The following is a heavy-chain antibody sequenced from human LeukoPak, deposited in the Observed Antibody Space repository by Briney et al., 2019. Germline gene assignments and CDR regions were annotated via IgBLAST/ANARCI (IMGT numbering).Heavy chain of an antibody. J-gene: IGHJ4*02. CDR1: GFTFSSYG. CDR3: AKILGTRVPKGLNFDY. Sequence: PGGSLRLSCAASGFTFSSYGMHWVRQAPGKGLEWVAVISYDGSNKYYADSVKGRFTISRDNSKNTLYLQMNSLSAEDTAVYYCAKILGTRVPKGLNFDYWGQGTLVTVSS. V-gene: IGHV3-30*18. CDR2: ISYDGSNK. D-gene: IGHD1-1*01.